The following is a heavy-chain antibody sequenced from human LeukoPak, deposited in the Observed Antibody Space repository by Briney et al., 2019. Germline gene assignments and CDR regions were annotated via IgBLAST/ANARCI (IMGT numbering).Heavy chain of an antibody. CDR2: IYYSGST. J-gene: IGHJ6*02. Sequence: PSQTLSLTCAVSGGSISSGGYSWSWIRQPPGKGLEWIGYIYYSGSTNYNPSLKSRVTISVDTSKNQFSLKLSSVTAADTAVYYCARHSRDRFLEWLPKDVNYYYGMDVWGQGTTVTVSS. V-gene: IGHV4-30-4*07. D-gene: IGHD3-3*01. CDR1: GGSISSGGYS. CDR3: ARHSRDRFLEWLPKDVNYYYGMDV.